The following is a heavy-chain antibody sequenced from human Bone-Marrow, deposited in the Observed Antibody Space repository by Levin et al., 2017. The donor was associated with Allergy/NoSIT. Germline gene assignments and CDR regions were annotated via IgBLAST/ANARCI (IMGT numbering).Heavy chain of an antibody. CDR1: GITFSTYA. CDR2: ISSDGGTA. D-gene: IGHD4-17*01. V-gene: IGHV3-23*01. J-gene: IGHJ4*02. CDR3: AGHSTHFDSSGYVYGAY. Sequence: PGGSLRLSCEVSGITFSTYAMTWVRQAPGKGLEWVSTISSDGGTAYYADSVKGRFTISRDNSRNTLYVQLNSLGADDTAVYYCAGHSTHFDSSGYVYGAYWGQGTLVTVSS.